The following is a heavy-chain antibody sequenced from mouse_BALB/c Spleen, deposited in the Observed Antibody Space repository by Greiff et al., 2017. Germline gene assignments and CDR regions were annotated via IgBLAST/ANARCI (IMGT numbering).Heavy chain of an antibody. CDR3: TRDQKYGNYGDY. D-gene: IGHD2-10*02. Sequence: EGQGVESGGGLVKPGGSLKLSCAASGFTFSSYTMSWVRQTPEKRLEWVATISSGGSYTYYPDSVKGRFTISRDNAKNTLYLQTSSLKSEDTAMYYCTRDQKYGNYGDYWGQGTTLTVSS. CDR1: GFTFSSYT. J-gene: IGHJ2*01. CDR2: ISSGGSYT. V-gene: IGHV5-6-4*01.